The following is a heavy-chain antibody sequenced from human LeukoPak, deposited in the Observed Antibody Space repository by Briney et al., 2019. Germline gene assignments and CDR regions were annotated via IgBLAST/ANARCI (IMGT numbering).Heavy chain of an antibody. J-gene: IGHJ4*02. CDR2: ISAYNGNT. Sequence: ASVKVSCKASGYTFTSYGISWVRQAPGQGLEWMGWISAYNGNTNYAQKFQGRVTITADESTSTAYMELSSLRSEDTAVYYCARGITAVASPFDYWGQGTLVTVSS. V-gene: IGHV1-18*01. D-gene: IGHD6-19*01. CDR3: ARGITAVASPFDY. CDR1: GYTFTSYG.